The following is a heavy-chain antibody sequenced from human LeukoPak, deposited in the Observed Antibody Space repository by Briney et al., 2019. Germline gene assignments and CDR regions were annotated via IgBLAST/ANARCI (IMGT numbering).Heavy chain of an antibody. CDR2: ISSDGKP. V-gene: IGHV3-23*01. CDR3: AKEIAPIGAPAVDY. J-gene: IGHJ4*02. Sequence: GGSLRLSCAASGFTFSNFAMSWVRQTPGTRLEWVSGISSDGKPFYPDSVRGRFTISRDNSKNTVYLQMNSLRVVDTAKYFCAKEIAPIGAPAVDYWGQGTLVTVSS. CDR1: GFTFSNFA. D-gene: IGHD4/OR15-4a*01.